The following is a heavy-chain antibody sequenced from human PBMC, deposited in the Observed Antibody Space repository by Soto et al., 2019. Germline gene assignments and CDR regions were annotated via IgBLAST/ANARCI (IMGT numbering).Heavy chain of an antibody. CDR1: GYTFTSYG. V-gene: IGHV1-18*01. CDR3: ARVLTPPIVLMVYAGDY. CDR2: ISAYNGNT. J-gene: IGHJ4*02. D-gene: IGHD2-8*01. Sequence: ASVKVSCKASGYTFTSYGISWVRQAPGQGLEWMGWISAYNGNTNYAQKLQGRVTMTTDPSTSTAYMELRSLRSDDTAVYYCARVLTPPIVLMVYAGDYWGQGTLVTVSS.